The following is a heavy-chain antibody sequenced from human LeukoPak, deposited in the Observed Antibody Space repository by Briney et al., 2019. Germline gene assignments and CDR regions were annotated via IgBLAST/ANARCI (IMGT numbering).Heavy chain of an antibody. CDR3: AKGIYSSGWSYFDY. Sequence: GGSLRLSCAASGFTFSNSAMSWVRQAPGKGLEWVSTLSGSGITTYYADSVKGRFTISRDNSKNTLYLQMNSLRAEDTDVYYCAKGIYSSGWSYFDYWGHGTLVTVSS. D-gene: IGHD6-19*01. CDR1: GFTFSNSA. CDR2: LSGSGITT. V-gene: IGHV3-23*01. J-gene: IGHJ4*01.